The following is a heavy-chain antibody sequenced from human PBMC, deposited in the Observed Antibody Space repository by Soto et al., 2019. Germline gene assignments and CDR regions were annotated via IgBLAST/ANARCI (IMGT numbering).Heavy chain of an antibody. CDR1: GYTFTSYG. V-gene: IGHV1-18*04. CDR2: ISAYNGNT. Sequence: GASVKVSCKASGYTFTSYGISWVRQAPGQGLEWMGWISAYNGNTNYAQKLQGRVTMTTDTSTSTAYMELRSLRSDDTAVYYCARSFGDFWSGYSTDAFDIWGQGTMVTVSS. D-gene: IGHD3-3*01. J-gene: IGHJ3*02. CDR3: ARSFGDFWSGYSTDAFDI.